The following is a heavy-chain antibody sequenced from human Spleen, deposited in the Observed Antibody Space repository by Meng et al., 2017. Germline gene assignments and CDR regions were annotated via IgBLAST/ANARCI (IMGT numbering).Heavy chain of an antibody. CDR2: IYHGGDT. CDR3: ASWIYSCGWQ. CDR1: GGSISSIDW. J-gene: IGHJ4*02. Sequence: QVQVQEAGPGLVKPSGTLSLTCVVSGGSISSIDWWSWVRQPPGKGLEWIGEIYHGGDTNYNPSLKSRVTIAIDKSKNQFSLKLSSVTAADTAVYYCASWIYSCGWQWGQGALVTVSS. V-gene: IGHV4/OR15-8*02. D-gene: IGHD6-19*01.